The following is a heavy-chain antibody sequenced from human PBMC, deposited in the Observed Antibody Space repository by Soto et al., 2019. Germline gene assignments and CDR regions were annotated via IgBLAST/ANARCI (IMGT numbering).Heavy chain of an antibody. CDR1: GGSIRDVTYY. Sequence: SEPLSLTYTVSGGSIRDVTYYWVWIRQPPGKGLEWIGSIYYSGTSSYNPSLKSRVTMSVDTSKKQLSLRLSSVTAADTAVYYCARLHCDSPNCVPLDPWGQGTLVTVSS. V-gene: IGHV4-39*01. CDR2: IYYSGTS. D-gene: IGHD2-2*01. J-gene: IGHJ5*02. CDR3: ARLHCDSPNCVPLDP.